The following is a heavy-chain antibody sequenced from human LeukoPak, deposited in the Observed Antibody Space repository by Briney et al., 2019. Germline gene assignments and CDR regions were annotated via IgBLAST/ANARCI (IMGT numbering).Heavy chain of an antibody. V-gene: IGHV4-59*01. CDR3: ARDRGPDCSGGSCWDY. J-gene: IGHJ4*02. CDR2: IYYSGNT. Sequence: SETLSLTCTVSGASISSYYWSWIRQPPGKGLEWIGYIYYSGNTNYNPSLKSRVTISVDTSKNRSSLKLSSVTAADTAVYYCARDRGPDCSGGSCWDYWGQGTLVTVSS. D-gene: IGHD2-15*01. CDR1: GASISSYY.